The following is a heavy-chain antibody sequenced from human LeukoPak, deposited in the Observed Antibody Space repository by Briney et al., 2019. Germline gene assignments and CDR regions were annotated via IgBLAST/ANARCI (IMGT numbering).Heavy chain of an antibody. Sequence: GGSLRLSCAASGFTFSSYGMHWVRQAPSKGLEWVAVISYDGSNKYYADSVKGRFTISRDNAKNSLYLQMNSLRAEDTAVYYCARMNYISSGWGAPFDYWGQGTLVTVSS. CDR3: ARMNYISSGWGAPFDY. D-gene: IGHD1-7*01. CDR1: GFTFSSYG. V-gene: IGHV3-30*03. J-gene: IGHJ4*02. CDR2: ISYDGSNK.